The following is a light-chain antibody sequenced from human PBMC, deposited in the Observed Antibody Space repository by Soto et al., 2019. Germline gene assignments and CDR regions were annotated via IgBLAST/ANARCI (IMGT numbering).Light chain of an antibody. CDR1: QSVNSRY. V-gene: IGKV3-20*01. Sequence: ESLLTQSPGTLYLSPGERATLSCRASQSVNSRYLTWYQQKPGQAPRLLIYGASIRATGVPDRFSGSGSGTDFTLTISRLEPEDFAVYYCQLFGDSPPAFTFGQGTKLEI. CDR2: GAS. CDR3: QLFGDSPPAFT. J-gene: IGKJ2*01.